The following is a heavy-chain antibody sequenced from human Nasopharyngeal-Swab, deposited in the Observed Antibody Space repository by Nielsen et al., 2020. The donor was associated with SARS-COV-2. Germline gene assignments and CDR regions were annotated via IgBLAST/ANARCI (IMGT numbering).Heavy chain of an antibody. J-gene: IGHJ4*02. CDR1: GCTYTSYC. CDR2: ISAYNGNT. D-gene: IGHD3-3*01. V-gene: IGHV1-18*01. CDR3: ARADSSNYDFWSGYYTSFAY. Sequence: ASVKVSCKAAGCTYTSYCINWLRQAPGQGLEWMGWISAYNGNTNYAQKLQGRVTRTTDTSTSAAYMELRTLRSAATAVYYCARADSSNYDFWSGYYTSFAYWGQGSLVTVYS.